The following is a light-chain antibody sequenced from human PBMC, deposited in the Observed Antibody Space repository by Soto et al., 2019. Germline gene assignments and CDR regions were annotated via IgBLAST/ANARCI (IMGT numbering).Light chain of an antibody. CDR2: EVS. Sequence: QSALTQPASVSGSPGQSITISCTGTSSDVGGYNYVSWYQQHPGKAPKLMICEVSNRPSGVSNRFSGSKSGNTASLTISGLQAEDEAYYYCSSYTVSDTWVFGGGTKLTVL. CDR1: SSDVGGYNY. J-gene: IGLJ3*02. V-gene: IGLV2-14*01. CDR3: SSYTVSDTWV.